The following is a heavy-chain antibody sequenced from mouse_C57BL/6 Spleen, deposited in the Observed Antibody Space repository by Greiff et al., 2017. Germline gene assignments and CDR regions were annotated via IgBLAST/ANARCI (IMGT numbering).Heavy chain of an antibody. J-gene: IGHJ4*01. Sequence: QVQLQQPGAELVKPGASVKMSCTASGYTFTSYWITWVKQRPGQGLEWIGDIYPGSGSTNYNEKFKSKATLTVDTTSSTAYMQLSSLTSEDSAVYYCARGDYDYAMDYWGQGTSVTVSS. V-gene: IGHV1-55*01. D-gene: IGHD2-4*01. CDR3: ARGDYDYAMDY. CDR1: GYTFTSYW. CDR2: IYPGSGST.